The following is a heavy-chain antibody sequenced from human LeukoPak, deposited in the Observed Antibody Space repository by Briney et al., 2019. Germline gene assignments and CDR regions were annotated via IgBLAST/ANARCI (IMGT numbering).Heavy chain of an antibody. J-gene: IGHJ6*01. D-gene: IGHD6-13*01. V-gene: IGHV4-39*01. CDR2: IYYSGST. Sequence: SETLSLACTDSGGSLSNRSYCWAWIRQPPGMGLELLGSIYYSGSTYYNPSLKRPLTISVDTSKSQFSLKLRSVTAADMPEHNCARHSAADTGGFVSWGERTTVTVAS. CDR1: GGSLSNRSYC. CDR3: ARHSAADTGGFVS.